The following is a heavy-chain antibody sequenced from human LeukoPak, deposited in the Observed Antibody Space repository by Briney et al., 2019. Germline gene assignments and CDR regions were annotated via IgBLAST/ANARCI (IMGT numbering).Heavy chain of an antibody. V-gene: IGHV3-53*01. Sequence: PGGSLRLSCAASGFTVSSNYMSWVRQAPGKGLEWVSVIYSGGSTYYADSVKGRFTISRDNSKNTLYLQMNSLRAEDTAVYYCARQYGDYGGAFDYWGQGTLVTVSS. CDR3: ARQYGDYGGAFDY. D-gene: IGHD4-17*01. CDR2: IYSGGST. J-gene: IGHJ4*02. CDR1: GFTVSSNY.